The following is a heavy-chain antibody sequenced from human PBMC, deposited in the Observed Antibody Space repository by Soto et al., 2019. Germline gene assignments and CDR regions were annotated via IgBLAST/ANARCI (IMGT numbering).Heavy chain of an antibody. CDR3: AKSYGSGSYIPPWFDP. J-gene: IGHJ5*02. Sequence: PGGSLRLSCAASGFTFSSYAMSWVRQAPGKGLEWVSAISGSGGSTYYTDSVKGRFTISRDNSKNTLYLQMNSLRAGDTAVYYCAKSYGSGSYIPPWFDPWGQGTLVTVSS. D-gene: IGHD3-10*01. CDR2: ISGSGGST. V-gene: IGHV3-23*01. CDR1: GFTFSSYA.